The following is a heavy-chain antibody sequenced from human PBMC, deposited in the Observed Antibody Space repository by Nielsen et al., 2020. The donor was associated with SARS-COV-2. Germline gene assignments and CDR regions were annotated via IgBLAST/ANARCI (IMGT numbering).Heavy chain of an antibody. CDR2: ISSSGSTI. CDR1: GFTFSSYE. Sequence: GESLKISCAASGFTFSSYEMNWVRQEPGKGLDWVSYISSSGSTIYYADSVKDRFTIFRDNAKNSLYLQMNSLRAEDTAVYYCARGHLGYCSSTSCYMVPDAFDIWGQGTMVTVSS. J-gene: IGHJ3*02. CDR3: ARGHLGYCSSTSCYMVPDAFDI. V-gene: IGHV3-48*03. D-gene: IGHD2-2*02.